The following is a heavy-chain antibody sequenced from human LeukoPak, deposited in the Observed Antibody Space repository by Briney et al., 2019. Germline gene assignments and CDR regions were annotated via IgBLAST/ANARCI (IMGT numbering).Heavy chain of an antibody. D-gene: IGHD2-2*01. CDR3: ARLADCSSSSCRSFDY. CDR1: GYPFAVYY. CDR2: INPNSGFT. Sequence: ASVKVSSKASGYPFAVYYLHWVRQAPGQGLEWMGWINPNSGFTNYAQKFQGRVTMTRDTSISTAYMELSRLRADDTAVYYCARLADCSSSSCRSFDYWGQGTLVTVSS. V-gene: IGHV1-2*02. J-gene: IGHJ4*02.